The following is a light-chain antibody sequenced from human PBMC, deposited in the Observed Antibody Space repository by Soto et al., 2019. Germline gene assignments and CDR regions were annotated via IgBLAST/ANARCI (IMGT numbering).Light chain of an antibody. V-gene: IGLV2-11*01. CDR1: SSDVGGYNF. Sequence: QSALTQPRSVSGSPGQSVTISCTGTSSDVGGYNFVSWYQPHPGKAPKFMIYDVTKRPSGVPDRFSGSKSGNTASLTISGLQAEDYADYYCCSYVGSYTSYVFGTGTKLTVL. CDR3: CSYVGSYTSYV. J-gene: IGLJ1*01. CDR2: DVT.